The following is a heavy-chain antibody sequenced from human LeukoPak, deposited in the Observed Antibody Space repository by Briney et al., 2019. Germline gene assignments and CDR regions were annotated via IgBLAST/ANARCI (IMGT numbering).Heavy chain of an antibody. CDR1: GFTFSSYA. J-gene: IGHJ4*02. D-gene: IGHD6-13*01. Sequence: GGSLRLSCAASGFTFSSYAMHWVRQAPGKGLEWVAVISYDGSNKYYADSVKGRFTISRDNSKNTLYLQMNSLRAEDTAVYYCAKDLKGSSWYSYFDYWGQGTLVTVSS. V-gene: IGHV3-30*04. CDR3: AKDLKGSSWYSYFDY. CDR2: ISYDGSNK.